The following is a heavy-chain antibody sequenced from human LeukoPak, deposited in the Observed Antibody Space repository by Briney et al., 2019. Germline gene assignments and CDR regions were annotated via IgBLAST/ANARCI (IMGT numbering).Heavy chain of an antibody. D-gene: IGHD6-13*01. J-gene: IGHJ5*02. V-gene: IGHV1-69*04. CDR3: ARDRNLEGIALSNWFDP. Sequence: ASVKVSCKASGGTFSRYTISWVRQAPGHGLECMGRIIPILGVANYAQKFQGGVTITADKSTSTAYMELSSLRSEDTAVYYCARDRNLEGIALSNWFDPWGQGTLVTVSS. CDR2: IIPILGVA. CDR1: GGTFSRYT.